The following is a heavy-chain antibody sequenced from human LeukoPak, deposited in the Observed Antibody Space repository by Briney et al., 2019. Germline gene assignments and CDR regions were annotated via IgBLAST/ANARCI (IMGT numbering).Heavy chain of an antibody. Sequence: SETLSLTCSVSGGSISSYYWSWIRQPPGKGLEWIGYIYYSGSTNYNPSLKSRVTISVDTSKNQFSLKLSSVTAADTAVHYCARHAPMTTYDYWGQGTLVTVSS. CDR3: ARHAPMTTYDY. V-gene: IGHV4-59*08. D-gene: IGHD4-11*01. CDR1: GGSISSYY. J-gene: IGHJ4*02. CDR2: IYYSGST.